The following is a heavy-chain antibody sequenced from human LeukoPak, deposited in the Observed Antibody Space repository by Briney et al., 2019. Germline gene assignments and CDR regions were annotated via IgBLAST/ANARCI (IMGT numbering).Heavy chain of an antibody. CDR1: GFTFSSYA. J-gene: IGHJ4*02. CDR2: ISGSGGTT. CDR3: AKDRYVSGTYYINV. V-gene: IGHV3-23*01. Sequence: QPGGSLRLSCVASGFTFSSYAMSWVRQAPEKGLEWVSVISGSGGTTHDADSVKGRFTISRDNSKNTLYLQMNSLRAEDTAVYYCAKDRYVSGTYYINVWGQGTLVTVSS. D-gene: IGHD3-10*01.